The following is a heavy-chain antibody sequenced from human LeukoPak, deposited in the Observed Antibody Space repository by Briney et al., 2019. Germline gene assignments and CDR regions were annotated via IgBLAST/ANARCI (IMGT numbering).Heavy chain of an antibody. CDR1: GFTFDDYA. CDR2: ISWNSGSI. J-gene: IGHJ6*02. Sequence: GGSLRLSCAASGFTFDDYAMHWVRQAPGKGLEWVSGISWNSGSIGYADSVKGRFTISRDNAKNSLYLQMNSLRAEDTALYYCAKDIGPYYYYGMDAWGQGTTVTVSS. CDR3: AKDIGPYYYYGMDA. V-gene: IGHV3-9*01.